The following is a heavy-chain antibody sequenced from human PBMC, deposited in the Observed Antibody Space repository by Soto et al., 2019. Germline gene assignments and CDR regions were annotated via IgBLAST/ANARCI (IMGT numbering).Heavy chain of an antibody. Sequence: ASVKVSCKASGGTFSSYTISWVRQAPGQGLEWMGRIIPILGIANYAQKFQGRVTITADKSTSTAYMELSSLRSEDTAVYYCARDPRYSSSWPFDPWGQGTLVTVSS. V-gene: IGHV1-69*04. CDR2: IIPILGIA. D-gene: IGHD6-13*01. CDR1: GGTFSSYT. CDR3: ARDPRYSSSWPFDP. J-gene: IGHJ5*02.